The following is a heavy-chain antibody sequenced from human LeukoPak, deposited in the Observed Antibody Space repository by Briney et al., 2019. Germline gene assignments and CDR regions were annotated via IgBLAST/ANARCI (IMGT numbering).Heavy chain of an antibody. CDR2: INPNSGGT. Sequence: ASVKVSCKASGYTFTGYYMHWVRQAPGQGLEWMGWINPNSGGTNYAQKFQGRVTMTRDTSISTAYMELSRLRSDDTAVYYCARTLYRGIAVAGLGYWGQGTLVTVSS. CDR3: ARTLYRGIAVAGLGY. D-gene: IGHD6-13*01. J-gene: IGHJ4*02. CDR1: GYTFTGYY. V-gene: IGHV1-2*02.